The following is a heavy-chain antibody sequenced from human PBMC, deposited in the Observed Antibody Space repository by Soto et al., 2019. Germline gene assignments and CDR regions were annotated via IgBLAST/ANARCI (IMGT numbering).Heavy chain of an antibody. D-gene: IGHD2-21*02. CDR2: ISGSGGST. V-gene: IGHV3-23*01. J-gene: IGHJ4*02. Sequence: EVQLLESGGGLVQPGGSLRLSCAASGFTFSSYAMSWVRQAPGKGLEWVSAISGSGGSTYYADSVKGRFTISRDNSKNTLYLQMNSLRAEDTAVYYCARGRYCGGDCFSLGEYWGQGTLVTVSS. CDR1: GFTFSSYA. CDR3: ARGRYCGGDCFSLGEY.